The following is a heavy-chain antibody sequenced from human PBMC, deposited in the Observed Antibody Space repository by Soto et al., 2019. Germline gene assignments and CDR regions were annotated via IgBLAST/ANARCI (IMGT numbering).Heavy chain of an antibody. CDR2: ISSSSSTI. Sequence: GSLRLSCAASGFTFSSYSMNWVRQAPGKGLEWVSYISSSSSTIYYADSVKGRFTISRDNAKNTLYLQMNSLRAEDTAVYYCAKDTYYYDRSGYYTYDHWGQGTQVTVSS. J-gene: IGHJ4*02. V-gene: IGHV3-48*04. CDR3: AKDTYYYDRSGYYTYDH. D-gene: IGHD3-22*01. CDR1: GFTFSSYS.